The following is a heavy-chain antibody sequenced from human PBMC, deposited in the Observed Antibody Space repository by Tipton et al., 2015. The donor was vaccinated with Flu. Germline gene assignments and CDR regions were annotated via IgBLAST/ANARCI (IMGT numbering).Heavy chain of an antibody. CDR2: IWHDGTYK. V-gene: IGHV3-33*06. D-gene: IGHD3-10*01. J-gene: IGHJ6*02. CDR3: AKGGTVREYYYRGMDV. CDR1: GSIFSDFG. Sequence: QLVQSGGGVVQPRRSLRLSCEASGSIFSDFGMHWVRQAPGKGLEWVAVIWHDGTYKYYADSLKGRFTISRDNTKNTLYLQMNSLTAEDTAVYYCAKGGTVREYYYRGMDVWGQGTTVTVYS.